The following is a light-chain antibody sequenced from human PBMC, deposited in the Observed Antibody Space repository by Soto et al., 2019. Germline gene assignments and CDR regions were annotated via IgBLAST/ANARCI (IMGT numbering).Light chain of an antibody. CDR2: AAS. CDR3: QQANSFPVT. Sequence: DVQMTHSPSSVSASVGDRVTITCRASQGINSWLAWHQQRPGKAPRLLIYAASSLQSGVPSRFSGSGSGTDFTLTISSLQPEDFATYYCQQANSFPVTFGGGTKVEIK. CDR1: QGINSW. J-gene: IGKJ4*01. V-gene: IGKV1-12*01.